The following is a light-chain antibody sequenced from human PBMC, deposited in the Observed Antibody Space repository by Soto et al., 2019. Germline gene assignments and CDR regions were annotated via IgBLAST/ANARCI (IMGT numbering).Light chain of an antibody. CDR3: QQYSGYSLFT. CDR2: DAS. J-gene: IGKJ3*01. CDR1: QSISGW. V-gene: IGKV1-5*01. Sequence: DIHMTQSPSTLSASVGDRVTITCRASQSISGWLAWYQQRPGKAPKLLIYDASSLESGVPSRFSGSGSGTEFPLTIGGLQPDDFATYYCQQYSGYSLFTFGPGTIVDIK.